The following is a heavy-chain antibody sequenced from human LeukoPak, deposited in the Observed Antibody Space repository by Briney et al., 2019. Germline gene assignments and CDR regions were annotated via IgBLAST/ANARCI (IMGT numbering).Heavy chain of an antibody. Sequence: GGSLRLSCAASGLTFSSQAMSWVRQAPGKGLEWVSAISGGGDKTYYADSVKGRFTISRDNPKNTLYVQMNNLKVEDTAVYYCAKSAGYTSGSQHNFDYWGQGTLVTVSS. CDR3: AKSAGYTSGSQHNFDY. J-gene: IGHJ4*02. CDR2: ISGGGDKT. V-gene: IGHV3-23*01. CDR1: GLTFSSQA. D-gene: IGHD6-19*01.